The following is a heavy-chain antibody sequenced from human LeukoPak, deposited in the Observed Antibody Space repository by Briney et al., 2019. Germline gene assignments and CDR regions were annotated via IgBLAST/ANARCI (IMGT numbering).Heavy chain of an antibody. J-gene: IGHJ4*02. D-gene: IGHD3-3*01. Sequence: ASVTVSCKVSGHSLSELSIQWVRQAPGKGLECMGGFDPEEAKIVYAQNFQGRVTMTEDTSTQTAYMELSGLTSADTAVYYCTTRSGDFWSGFVNWGQGTLVTVSS. CDR2: FDPEEAKI. V-gene: IGHV1-24*01. CDR1: GHSLSELS. CDR3: TTRSGDFWSGFVN.